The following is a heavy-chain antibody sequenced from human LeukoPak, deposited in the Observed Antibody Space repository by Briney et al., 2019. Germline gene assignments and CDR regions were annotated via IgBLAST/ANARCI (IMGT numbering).Heavy chain of an antibody. V-gene: IGHV4-59*01. CDR1: GGSISNCF. Sequence: KPSETLSLTCTVSGGSISNCFWNWIRQSPGKRLEWIGFVYNGGSTNYNPSLKSRVTMSVDTSKNQFSLKMSYVTAADTAMYYCARERSGSYYRWYFDLWGRGTLVTVSS. CDR2: VYNGGST. CDR3: ARERSGSYYRWYFDL. J-gene: IGHJ2*01. D-gene: IGHD1-26*01.